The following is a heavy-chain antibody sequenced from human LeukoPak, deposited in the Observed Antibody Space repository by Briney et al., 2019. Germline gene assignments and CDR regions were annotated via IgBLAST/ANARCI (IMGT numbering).Heavy chain of an antibody. Sequence: GGSLRLSCAASGFTFSNYGMSWVRQAPGKGLEWVSAISGSGSGTYYADSVKGRITISRDNSKNTLYLQMNSLRAEDTAVYYCARDQGAYFDYWGQGTLVTVSS. J-gene: IGHJ4*02. CDR1: GFTFSNYG. CDR3: ARDQGAYFDY. D-gene: IGHD1-26*01. CDR2: ISGSGSGT. V-gene: IGHV3-23*01.